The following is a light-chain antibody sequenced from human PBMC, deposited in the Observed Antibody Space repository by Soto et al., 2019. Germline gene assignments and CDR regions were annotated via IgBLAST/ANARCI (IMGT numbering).Light chain of an antibody. CDR1: QSVSSY. Sequence: EIVLTQSPATLSLSPGERATLSCRASQSVSSYLAWYQQKPGQAPRLLIYDASNRATGIPARFSGSGSGTDFTLTISSLEPEDFAVYHCQQRSNRITFGQGTRLEI. V-gene: IGKV3-11*01. CDR2: DAS. CDR3: QQRSNRIT. J-gene: IGKJ5*01.